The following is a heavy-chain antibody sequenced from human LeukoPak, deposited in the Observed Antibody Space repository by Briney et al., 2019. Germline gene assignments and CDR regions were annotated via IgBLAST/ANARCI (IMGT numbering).Heavy chain of an antibody. CDR2: ISGSGGST. D-gene: IGHD6-13*01. CDR1: GFTFSSYA. CDR3: TKSRYSSSWYYFDY. J-gene: IGHJ4*02. V-gene: IGHV3-23*01. Sequence: GGSLRLSCAASGFTFSSYAMSWVRQAPGKGLEWVSAISGSGGSTYYADSVKGRFTISRDNSKNTLYLQMNSLRAEDTAVYYCTKSRYSSSWYYFDYWGQGTLVTVSS.